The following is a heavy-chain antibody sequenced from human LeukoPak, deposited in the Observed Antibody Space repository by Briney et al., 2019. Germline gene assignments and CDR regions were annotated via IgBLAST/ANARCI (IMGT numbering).Heavy chain of an antibody. CDR1: GFTVSTYD. D-gene: IGHD5-18*01. CDR2: FGISGTI. J-gene: IGHJ4*02. V-gene: IGHV3-48*01. Sequence: PGGSLRLSCAASGFTVSTYDMHWVRQAPGEGPEWIAYFGISGTIYYADSVRGRFTISRDSAKNSLHLEMNSLRVDDTAMYYCAGYGFYPYWGQGTPVTVSS. CDR3: AGYGFYPY.